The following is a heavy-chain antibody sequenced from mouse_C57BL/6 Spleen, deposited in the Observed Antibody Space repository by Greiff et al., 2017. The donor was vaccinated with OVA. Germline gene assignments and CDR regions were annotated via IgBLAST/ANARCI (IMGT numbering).Heavy chain of an antibody. CDR2: ISSGGDYI. J-gene: IGHJ2*01. Sequence: EVQGVESGEGLVKPGGSLKLSCAASGFTFSSYAMSWVRQTPEKRLEWVAYISSGGDYIYYADTVKGRFTISRDNARNTLYLQMSSLKSEDTAMYYCTRDYYGSSYVNYFDYWGQGTTLTVSS. V-gene: IGHV5-9-1*02. CDR1: GFTFSSYA. CDR3: TRDYYGSSYVNYFDY. D-gene: IGHD1-1*01.